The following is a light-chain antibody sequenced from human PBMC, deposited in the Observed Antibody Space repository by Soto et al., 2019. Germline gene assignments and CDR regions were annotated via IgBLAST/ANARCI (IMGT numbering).Light chain of an antibody. Sequence: DVQMTQSPSILSAFVGDRVTITCGASQSISSWFAWYQQKPGKAPNLLIYDASSLHSGVPSRFSGSGSGTEFTLTLSSLQPDDFATYSCQQYNTYSPTFGQGTKVEIK. J-gene: IGKJ1*01. CDR1: QSISSW. CDR3: QQYNTYSPT. CDR2: DAS. V-gene: IGKV1-5*01.